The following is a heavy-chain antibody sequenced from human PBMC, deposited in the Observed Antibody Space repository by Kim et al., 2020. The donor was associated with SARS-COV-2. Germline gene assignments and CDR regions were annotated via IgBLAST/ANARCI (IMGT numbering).Heavy chain of an antibody. V-gene: IGHV3-49*03. CDR1: GFTFGDYA. CDR3: RGSYDSSGYYHYYYGMDV. J-gene: IGHJ6*02. CDR2: IRSKAYGGTT. D-gene: IGHD3-22*01. Sequence: GGSLRLSCTASGFTFGDYAMSWFRQAPGKGLEWVGFIRSKAYGGTTEYAASVKGRFTISRDDSKSIAYLQMNSLKTEDTAVYYCRGSYDSSGYYHYYYGMDVWGQGTTVTVSS.